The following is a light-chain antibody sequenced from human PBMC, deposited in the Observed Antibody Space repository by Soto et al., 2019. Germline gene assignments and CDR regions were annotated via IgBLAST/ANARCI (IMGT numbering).Light chain of an antibody. J-gene: IGKJ2*01. V-gene: IGKV1-27*01. CDR1: QGISNY. CDR3: QKYNSAPYT. Sequence: DIQMTQSPSSLSASVGDRVTITCRASQGISNYLAWYRQKPGEVPKLLIYAVFTLQSGVPSRFSGSGSGTEFTLSISSLQPEDVATYYCQKYNSAPYTFGQGTKLEIK. CDR2: AVF.